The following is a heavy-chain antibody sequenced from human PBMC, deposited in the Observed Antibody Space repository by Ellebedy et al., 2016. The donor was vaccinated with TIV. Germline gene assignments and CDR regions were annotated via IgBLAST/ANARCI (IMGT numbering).Heavy chain of an antibody. CDR3: ARDSSGITIFGVVNGLDAFDI. J-gene: IGHJ3*02. V-gene: IGHV3-21*01. Sequence: PGGSLRLSCAASGFTFSSYSMNWVRQAPGKGLEWVSSISSSSSYIYYADSVKGRFTISRDNAKNSLYLQMNSLSAEDTAVYYCARDSSGITIFGVVNGLDAFDIWGQGTMVTVSS. D-gene: IGHD3-3*01. CDR1: GFTFSSYS. CDR2: ISSSSSYI.